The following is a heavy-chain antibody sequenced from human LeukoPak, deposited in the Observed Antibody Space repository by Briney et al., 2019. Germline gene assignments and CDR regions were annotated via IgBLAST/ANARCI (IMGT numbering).Heavy chain of an antibody. V-gene: IGHV3-48*02. CDR3: ARDGGFGFLAAFDI. D-gene: IGHD3-10*01. CDR2: ISGSGSVS. J-gene: IGHJ3*02. Sequence: GGSLRLSCAASGFAFSSYSMNWVRQAPGKGLEWISYISGSGSVSYYEDSVKGRFTISRDNAKNSLYLQMNSLRDEDTALYYCARDGGFGFLAAFDIWGQGTMVTVSS. CDR1: GFAFSSYS.